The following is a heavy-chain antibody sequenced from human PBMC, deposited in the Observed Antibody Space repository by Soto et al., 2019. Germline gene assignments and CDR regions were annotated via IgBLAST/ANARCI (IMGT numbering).Heavy chain of an antibody. Sequence: ASVKVSCKASGGTFSSYAISWVRQAPGQGLEWMGGIIPILGIANYAQKFQGRVTITADKSTSTAYMELSSLRSEDTAVYYCARASSGGGLNDYYYDGMDVWGQGTTVTVSS. CDR2: IIPILGIA. CDR1: GGTFSSYA. D-gene: IGHD3-16*01. CDR3: ARASSGGGLNDYYYDGMDV. J-gene: IGHJ6*02. V-gene: IGHV1-69*10.